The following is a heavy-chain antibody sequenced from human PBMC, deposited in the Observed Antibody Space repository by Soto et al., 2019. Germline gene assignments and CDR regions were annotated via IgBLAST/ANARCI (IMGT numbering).Heavy chain of an antibody. CDR2: IWYDGSNK. CDR3: ARGLSSPYYYDRNGYYYDYAFDI. V-gene: IGHV3-33*01. CDR1: GFTFSSYG. Sequence: GGSLRLSCAASGFTFSSYGMHWVRQAPGKGLEWVAVIWYDGSNKYYADSVKGRFTISRDNSKNTLYLQMNSLRAEDTAVYYCARGLSSPYYYDRNGYYYDYAFDIWGQGTMVTVSS. J-gene: IGHJ3*02. D-gene: IGHD3-22*01.